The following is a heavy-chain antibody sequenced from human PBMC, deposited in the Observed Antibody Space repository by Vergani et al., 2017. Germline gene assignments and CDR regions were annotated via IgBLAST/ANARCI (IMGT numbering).Heavy chain of an antibody. CDR2: TWYDGNNK. V-gene: IGHV3-33*01. CDR1: GFTFNQYG. J-gene: IGHJ5*02. CDR3: ARDLRLLYNRFDP. Sequence: QVHLVESGGGVVQPGRSLRLSCAASGFTFNQYGMHWVRQAPGKGLEWVAVTWYDGNNKQYADSVKGRFTISRDNSKSTMYLQMNSLRYEDTGVYYCARDLRLLYNRFDPWGQGTLVTVSS. D-gene: IGHD1-14*01.